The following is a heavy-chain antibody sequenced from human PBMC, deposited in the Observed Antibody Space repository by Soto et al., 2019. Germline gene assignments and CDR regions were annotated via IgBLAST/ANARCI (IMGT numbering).Heavy chain of an antibody. CDR3: VRDVAGGAPFVRFDL. Sequence: SETLSLTCSVSGGSVSDYYWSWVRQPPGKRLEWIGYIYYTGTHDYNPSLRGRATISVDTSKDQFSLKLTSVTAADTAVYYCVRDVAGGAPFVRFDLWGQGTVVTVSS. CDR1: GGSVSDYY. CDR2: IYYTGTH. J-gene: IGHJ5*02. D-gene: IGHD6-6*01. V-gene: IGHV4-59*02.